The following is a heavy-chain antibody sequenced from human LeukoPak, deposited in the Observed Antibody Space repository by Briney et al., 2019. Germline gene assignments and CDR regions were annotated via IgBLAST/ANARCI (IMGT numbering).Heavy chain of an antibody. CDR3: AHRDTTMVRVDY. V-gene: IGHV3-15*01. J-gene: IGHJ4*02. D-gene: IGHD5-18*01. Sequence: GGSLRLSCAATGFTFRNASMSWVRQAPGKGLEWVGRIKSRTDGGTTDYAAPVKGRFTISRDDSKNTLYLQMNSLTTEDTAVYFCAHRDTTMVRVDYWGQGTLVTVSS. CDR1: GFTFRNAS. CDR2: IKSRTDGGTT.